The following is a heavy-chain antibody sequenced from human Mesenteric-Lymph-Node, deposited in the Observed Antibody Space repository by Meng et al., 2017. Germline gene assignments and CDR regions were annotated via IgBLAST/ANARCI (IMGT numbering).Heavy chain of an antibody. CDR3: ASHMTTVTTGFDY. CDR2: ISGFGSST. CDR1: GFKFSNYA. D-gene: IGHD4-17*01. J-gene: IGHJ4*02. V-gene: IGHV3-23*01. Sequence: GESLKISCAASGFKFSNYAMSWVRQAPGKGLEWISGISGFGSSTYYTDSVKGRLTISRDNSKNTLYLQMNSLSAEDTAVYYCASHMTTVTTGFDYWGQGTLVTVSS.